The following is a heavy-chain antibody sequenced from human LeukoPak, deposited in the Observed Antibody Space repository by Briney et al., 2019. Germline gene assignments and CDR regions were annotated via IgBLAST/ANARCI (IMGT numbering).Heavy chain of an antibody. CDR1: GFTFSSFD. CDR3: AKPGFYYGSGSQEGPFYGMDV. CDR2: ISVSATNT. V-gene: IGHV3-23*01. Sequence: PGGSLRLSCAASGFTFSSFDMTWVRQAPGKGLEWVSTISVSATNTYYADSVKGRFTISRDNSKNTLYLQMNSLRAEDTAVYYCAKPGFYYGSGSQEGPFYGMDVWGQGTTVTVSS. J-gene: IGHJ6*02. D-gene: IGHD3-10*01.